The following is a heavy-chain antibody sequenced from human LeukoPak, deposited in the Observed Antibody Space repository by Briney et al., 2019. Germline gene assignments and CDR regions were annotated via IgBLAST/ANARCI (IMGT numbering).Heavy chain of an antibody. Sequence: GGSLRLSCAASGFTFSNYLIHWVRQAPGKGLVWVSRINSDGSTTNYADSVKGRFTISRDNAKSTVYLQVNSLRAEDTAVYYCARGSAAPVLIEYWGQEPWSPSPQ. J-gene: IGHJ4*01. V-gene: IGHV3-74*01. CDR1: GFTFSNYL. D-gene: IGHD6-13*01. CDR2: INSDGSTT. CDR3: ARGSAAPVLIEY.